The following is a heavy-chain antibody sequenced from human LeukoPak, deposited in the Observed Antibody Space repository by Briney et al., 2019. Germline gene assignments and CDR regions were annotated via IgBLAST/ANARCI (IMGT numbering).Heavy chain of an antibody. V-gene: IGHV5-51*01. CDR1: GCSFTSYW. D-gene: IGHD4/OR15-4a*01. CDR3: ARLDTLFDYGISEYSDVPPPWFLDY. Sequence: SGESLKISCKGSGCSFTSYWIGWVRQVPGKGLEWMGIIYPGDSDTRYSPSFQGQVTISADKSISTAYLQWSTLKASDTAMYYCARLDTLFDYGISEYSDVPPPWFLDYWGQGTLVTVSS. J-gene: IGHJ4*02. CDR2: IYPGDSDT.